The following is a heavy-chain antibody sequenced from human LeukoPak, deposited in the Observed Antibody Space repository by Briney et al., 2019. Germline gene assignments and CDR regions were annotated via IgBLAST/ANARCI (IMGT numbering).Heavy chain of an antibody. D-gene: IGHD1-1*01. CDR3: AKDPSLEGAFDI. CDR1: GFTFSSYA. CDR2: ISGSGGST. J-gene: IGHJ3*02. V-gene: IGHV3-23*01. Sequence: GGFLRLSFAASGFTFSSYAMSWVRQAPGKGLEWVSAISGSGGSTYYADSVKGRFTISRDNSKNTLYLQMNSLRAEDTAVYYCAKDPSLEGAFDIWGQGTMVTVSS.